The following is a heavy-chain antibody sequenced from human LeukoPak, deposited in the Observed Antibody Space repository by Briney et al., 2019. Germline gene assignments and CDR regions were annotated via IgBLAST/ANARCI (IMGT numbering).Heavy chain of an antibody. CDR2: ISSSSSTI. V-gene: IGHV3-48*04. D-gene: IGHD6-6*01. CDR1: EFTFSSYS. CDR3: ARGEAARRPYYYYMDV. J-gene: IGHJ6*03. Sequence: GGSLRLSCAASEFTFSSYSMNWVRQAPGKGLEWVSYISSSSSTIYYADSVKGRFTISRDNAKNSLYLQMNRLRAEDTAMYYCARGEAARRPYYYYMDVWGKGTTVTVSS.